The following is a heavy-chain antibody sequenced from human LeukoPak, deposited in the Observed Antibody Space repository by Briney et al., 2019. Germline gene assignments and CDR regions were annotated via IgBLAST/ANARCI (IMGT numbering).Heavy chain of an antibody. J-gene: IGHJ4*02. CDR2: IYTGGNT. D-gene: IGHD3-22*01. CDR1: GFTVDSNY. V-gene: IGHV3-53*01. CDR3: ARGDDSGYYDCFDY. Sequence: GGSLRLSCAASGFTVDSNYLSWVRQAPGKGLEWVSTIYTGGNTYYAASVKGRFTISRDFSKNTVFLHMNSLRAEDTAMYYCARGDDSGYYDCFDYWGQGALVTVSS.